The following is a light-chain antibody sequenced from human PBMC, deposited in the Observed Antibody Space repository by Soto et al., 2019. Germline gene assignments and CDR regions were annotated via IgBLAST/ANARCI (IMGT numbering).Light chain of an antibody. Sequence: EIVMTQSPATLSVSPGERATLSCRASQSVSSNLAWYQQKPGQAPRLLIYGAYTRDTGIPARFSGSGSGTEFTLTISSLKSEDFAVSYCQQYNNRPYTFGQGTKLEIK. V-gene: IGKV3-15*01. CDR3: QQYNNRPYT. CDR2: GAY. J-gene: IGKJ2*01. CDR1: QSVSSN.